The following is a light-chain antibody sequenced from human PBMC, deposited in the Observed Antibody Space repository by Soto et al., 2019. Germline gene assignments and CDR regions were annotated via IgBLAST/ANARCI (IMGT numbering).Light chain of an antibody. CDR1: QGISSY. Sequence: IQLTQSPSSLSASVGDRVTITCRASQGISSYLAWYQQKPGKAPKLLIYAASTLQSGVPSRFSGSGSGTDFTLTNSSLQPEDFATYYWQQRNSYPFTFGPGTKVDIK. CDR3: QQRNSYPFT. V-gene: IGKV1-9*01. CDR2: AAS. J-gene: IGKJ3*01.